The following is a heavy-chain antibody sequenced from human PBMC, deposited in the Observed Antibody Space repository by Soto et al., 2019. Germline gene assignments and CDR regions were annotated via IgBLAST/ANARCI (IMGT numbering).Heavy chain of an antibody. CDR1: GDSVSSNSAA. V-gene: IGHV6-1*01. Sequence: SQTLSLTCAISGDSVSSNSAAWNWIRQSPSRGLEWLGRTYYRSKWYNDYAVSVKSRITINPDTSKNQFSLQLNSVTPEDTAVYYCARVTAVADYYYYYGMDVWGQGTTVTVSS. CDR2: TYYRSKWYN. D-gene: IGHD6-19*01. J-gene: IGHJ6*02. CDR3: ARVTAVADYYYYYGMDV.